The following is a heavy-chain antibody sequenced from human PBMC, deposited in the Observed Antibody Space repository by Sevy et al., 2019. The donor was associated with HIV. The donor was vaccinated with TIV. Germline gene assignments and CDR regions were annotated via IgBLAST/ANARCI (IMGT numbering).Heavy chain of an antibody. CDR2: IKQDGSEK. CDR3: ASGNYYDSSGYYYDYYYYYGMDV. D-gene: IGHD3-22*01. J-gene: IGHJ6*02. Sequence: GGCLRLSCAASGFTFSSYWMSWVRQAPGKGLEWVANIKQDGSEKYYVDSVKGRFTISRDNAKNSLYLQMNSLRAEDTAVYYCASGNYYDSSGYYYDYYYYYGMDVWGQGTTVTVSS. CDR1: GFTFSSYW. V-gene: IGHV3-7*01.